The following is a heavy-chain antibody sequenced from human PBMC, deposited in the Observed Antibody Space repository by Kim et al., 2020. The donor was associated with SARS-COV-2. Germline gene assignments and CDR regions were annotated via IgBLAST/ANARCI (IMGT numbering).Heavy chain of an antibody. D-gene: IGHD3-10*01. V-gene: IGHV4-34*01. Sequence: RVTISVDTSKNQFSLKLSSVTAADTAVYYCARGFSVAEEAMVRGVIVDYWGQGTLVTVSS. J-gene: IGHJ4*02. CDR3: ARGFSVAEEAMVRGVIVDY.